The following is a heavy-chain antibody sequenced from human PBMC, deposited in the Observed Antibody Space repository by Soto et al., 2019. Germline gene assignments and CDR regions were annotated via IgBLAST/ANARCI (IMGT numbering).Heavy chain of an antibody. D-gene: IGHD2-2*01. CDR3: ARGVVPAANEEYYLEY. CDR2: IIPIFGTA. J-gene: IGHJ4*02. V-gene: IGHV1-69*01. CDR1: GDTLSSYA. Sequence: QVQLVQSGAEVKKPGSSVKVSCKASGDTLSSYAISWVRQAPGQGLEWMGGIIPIFGTANYAQKLQGRVTITADESTSTAYMDLSSLRSEDTAVYYCARGVVPAANEEYYLEYWGQGTRVTVSS.